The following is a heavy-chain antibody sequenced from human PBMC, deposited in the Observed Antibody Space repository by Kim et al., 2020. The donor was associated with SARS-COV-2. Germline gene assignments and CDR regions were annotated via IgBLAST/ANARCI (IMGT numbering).Heavy chain of an antibody. D-gene: IGHD6-13*01. J-gene: IGHJ2*01. Sequence: SVKVSCKASGGTFSSYAISWVRQAPGQGLEWMGGIIPIFGTANYAQKFQGRVTITADESTSTAYMELSSLRSEDTAVYYCASSPVWEAYSSSWHPGRTNDWYFDLWGRGTLVTVSS. CDR2: IIPIFGTA. CDR3: ASSPVWEAYSSSWHPGRTNDWYFDL. CDR1: GGTFSSYA. V-gene: IGHV1-69*13.